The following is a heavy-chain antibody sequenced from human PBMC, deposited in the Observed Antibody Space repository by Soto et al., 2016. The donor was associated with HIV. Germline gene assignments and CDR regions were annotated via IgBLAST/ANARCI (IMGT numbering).Heavy chain of an antibody. CDR3: ARGRKGGGLTYYWYFDL. D-gene: IGHD3-16*01. CDR2: MNPNSGNT. Sequence: QVQLVQSGAEVKKPGASVKVSCKASGYTFTSYDINWVRQATGQGLEWMGWMNPNSGNTGYVQRFQARVTITRNTSISTAYMELSSLRSEDTAVYYCARGRKGGGLTYYWYFDLVGPLAPWSLSPQ. J-gene: IGHJ2*01. CDR1: GYTFTSYD. V-gene: IGHV1-8*03.